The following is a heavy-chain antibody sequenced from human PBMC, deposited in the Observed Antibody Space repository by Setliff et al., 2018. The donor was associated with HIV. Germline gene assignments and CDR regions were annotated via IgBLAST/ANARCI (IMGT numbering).Heavy chain of an antibody. V-gene: IGHV4-31*03. J-gene: IGHJ4*02. Sequence: SETLSLTCTVSGGSINSGGYYWSWIRQHPGKGLEWIGYIFYSGSTYYNPSLESRLTLSVDTSENQFFLKLKSVTAADTAVYYCARASSGYESRGLFDYWSQGMLVTAPQ. CDR1: GGSINSGGYY. D-gene: IGHD5-12*01. CDR2: IFYSGST. CDR3: ARASSGYESRGLFDY.